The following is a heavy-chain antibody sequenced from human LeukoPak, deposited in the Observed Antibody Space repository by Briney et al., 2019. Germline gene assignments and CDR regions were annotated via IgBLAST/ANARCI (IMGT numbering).Heavy chain of an antibody. CDR3: AKGGYGDHYYYYYYMDV. Sequence: PGGSLRLPCAASGFTFSSYEMNWVRQAPGKGLEWVSYISSSGSTIYYADSVKGRFTISRDNAKNSLYLQMNSLRVEDTAVYYCAKGGYGDHYYYYYYMDVWGKGTPVTISS. J-gene: IGHJ6*03. D-gene: IGHD4-17*01. V-gene: IGHV3-48*03. CDR2: ISSSGSTI. CDR1: GFTFSSYE.